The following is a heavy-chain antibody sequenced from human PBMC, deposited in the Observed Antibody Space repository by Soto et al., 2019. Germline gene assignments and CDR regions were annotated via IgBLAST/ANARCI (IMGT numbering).Heavy chain of an antibody. V-gene: IGHV4-31*03. J-gene: IGHJ3*02. CDR3: ARATEGGDAFDI. Sequence: QVQLQESGPGLVKPSQTLSLTCTVSGGSISSGGYYWSWIRQHPGKGLEWIGYIYYSGSTYYNPSPKSRVTISVDTSKNQFSLKLSSVTAADPAVYYCARATEGGDAFDIWGKGTMVTVSS. CDR1: GGSISSGGYY. D-gene: IGHD3-16*01. CDR2: IYYSGST.